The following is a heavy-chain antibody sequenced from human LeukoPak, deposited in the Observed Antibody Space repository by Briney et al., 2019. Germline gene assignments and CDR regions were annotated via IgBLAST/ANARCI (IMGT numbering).Heavy chain of an antibody. Sequence: ASVKVSCKASGYTFTSYDINWVRQATGQGLEWMGWMNPNSGNTGYAQKFQGRVTMTRNNSISTAYMELSSLRSEDTAVYYCARFGVVVPAASYGMDVWGQGTTVTVSS. CDR1: GYTFTSYD. V-gene: IGHV1-8*01. CDR2: MNPNSGNT. CDR3: ARFGVVVPAASYGMDV. J-gene: IGHJ6*02. D-gene: IGHD2-2*01.